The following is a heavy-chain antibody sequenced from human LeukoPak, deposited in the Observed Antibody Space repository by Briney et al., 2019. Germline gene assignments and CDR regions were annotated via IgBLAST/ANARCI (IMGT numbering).Heavy chain of an antibody. CDR1: GGSISSYY. CDR3: ARGVPRDCSGGSCYSGYDY. J-gene: IGHJ4*02. V-gene: IGHV4-4*07. D-gene: IGHD2-15*01. CDR2: IYTSGST. Sequence: SETLSLTCTVSGGSISSYYWSWIRQPAGKGLEWIGRIYTSGSTNYNPSPKSRVTMSVDTSKNQFSLKLSSVTAADTAVYYCARGVPRDCSGGSCYSGYDYWGQGTLVTVSS.